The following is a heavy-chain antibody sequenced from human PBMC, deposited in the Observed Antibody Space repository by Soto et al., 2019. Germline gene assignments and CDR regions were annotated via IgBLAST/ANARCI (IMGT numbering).Heavy chain of an antibody. D-gene: IGHD1-1*01. CDR1: GYTFTSYG. J-gene: IGHJ4*02. CDR3: ARGRYGDY. V-gene: IGHV1-18*01. Sequence: QVHLVQSGAEVKKPGASVKVSCKASGYTFTSYGITWVRQAPGQGLEWMGWISAHNGNTDYAKKLLGRVIVTRDTYTSTAYMELRSLRYDDTAVYYCARGRYGDYWGQAALVTVSS. CDR2: ISAHNGNT.